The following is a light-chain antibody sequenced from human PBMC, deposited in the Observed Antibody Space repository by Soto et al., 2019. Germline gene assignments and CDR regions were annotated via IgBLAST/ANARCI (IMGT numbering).Light chain of an antibody. CDR2: GAS. CDR3: QQYGSSPQT. CDR1: QSVSSSY. V-gene: IGKV3-20*01. Sequence: EIVLTQSPGTLSLSPGERATLSCRASQSVSSSYLAWYQQKPGQAPRLLIYGASSRATGILDRFSGSGSGTDFTLTISRLEPEDFAVYYCQQYGSSPQTFGQGTKV. J-gene: IGKJ1*01.